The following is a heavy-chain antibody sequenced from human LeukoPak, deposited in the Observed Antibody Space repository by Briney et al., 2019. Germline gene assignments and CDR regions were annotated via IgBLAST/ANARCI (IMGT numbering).Heavy chain of an antibody. CDR3: ARGRGATTVFDY. CDR1: GFTFTSYD. V-gene: IGHV1-8*01. J-gene: IGHJ4*02. CDR2: MNPNSGNA. Sequence: ASVKVSCTASGFTFTSYDINWVRQATGQGLEWMGWMNPNSGNAGYAQKFQGRVTMTRNTSISTAYMELSSLRSEDTAVYYCARGRGATTVFDYWGQGTLVTVSS. D-gene: IGHD5-12*01.